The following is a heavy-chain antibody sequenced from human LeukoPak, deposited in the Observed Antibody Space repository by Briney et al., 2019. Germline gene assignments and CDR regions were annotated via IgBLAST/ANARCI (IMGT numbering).Heavy chain of an antibody. CDR2: IYYSGST. V-gene: IGHV4-59*01. CDR3: ARGIFREYFDY. Sequence: SETLSLTYTVSGGSISSYYWSWIRQPPGKGLEWIGYIYYSGSTNYNPSLKSRVTISVDTSKNQFSLKLSSVTAADAAVYYCARGIFREYFDYWGQGTLVTVSS. CDR1: GGSISSYY. D-gene: IGHD3-3*01. J-gene: IGHJ4*02.